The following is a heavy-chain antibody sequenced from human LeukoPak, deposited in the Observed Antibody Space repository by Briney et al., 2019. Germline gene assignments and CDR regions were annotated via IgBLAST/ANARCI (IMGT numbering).Heavy chain of an antibody. CDR2: ISSGSSYT. J-gene: IGHJ6*03. CDR1: GFTFRTYS. CDR3: ARDSGEGAAAMRGHYYYMDV. Sequence: GGSLRLSCAASGFTFRTYSMNWVRQAPGKGLEWVSSISSGSSYTYYADSVKGRCTISRDNAKNSLYLQINSLRAEDTAVYYCARDSGEGAAAMRGHYYYMDVCGKGTTVTVSS. V-gene: IGHV3-21*01. D-gene: IGHD2-2*01.